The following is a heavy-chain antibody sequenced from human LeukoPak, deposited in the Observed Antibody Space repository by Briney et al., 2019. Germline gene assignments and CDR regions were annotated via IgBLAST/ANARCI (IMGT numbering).Heavy chain of an antibody. J-gene: IGHJ6*02. CDR3: AREAYYYDRSGYYLDV. Sequence: SETLSLTCTVSGGSISSGGYYWSWIRQHPGKGLEWIGYIYYSGSTYYNPSLKSRVTISVDTSKNQFSLKLSSVTAADTAVYYCAREAYYYDRSGYYLDVWGQGTTVTVSS. V-gene: IGHV4-31*03. D-gene: IGHD3-22*01. CDR2: IYYSGST. CDR1: GGSISSGGYY.